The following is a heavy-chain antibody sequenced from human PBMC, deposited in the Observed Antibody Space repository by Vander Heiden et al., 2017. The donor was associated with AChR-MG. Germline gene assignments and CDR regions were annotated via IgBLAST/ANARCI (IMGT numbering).Heavy chain of an antibody. D-gene: IGHD3-3*01. J-gene: IGHJ4*02. V-gene: IGHV3-30-3*01. Sequence: QVQLVESGGGVVQPGRSLRLSCAASGFTSRSYAMHWVRQAPGKGLEWVAVISYDGSNKYYADSVKGRFTISRDNSKNTLYLQMNSLRAEDTAVYYCAREGGYDFWSGYAQDYWGQGTLVTVSS. CDR3: AREGGYDFWSGYAQDY. CDR1: GFTSRSYA. CDR2: ISYDGSNK.